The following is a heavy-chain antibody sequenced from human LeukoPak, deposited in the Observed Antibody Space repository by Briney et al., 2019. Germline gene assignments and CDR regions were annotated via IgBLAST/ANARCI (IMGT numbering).Heavy chain of an antibody. J-gene: IGHJ5*02. CDR3: AREPFDP. CDR1: GYSISSGFY. CDR2: IYHSGST. Sequence: SETLSLTCAVSGYSISSGFYWGWIRQPPGKGLEGFGSIYHSGSTYYNPSLKSRVTISVDTSKTQFSLKLSSVTAADTAVYYCAREPFDPWGQGTLVTVSS. V-gene: IGHV4-38-2*02.